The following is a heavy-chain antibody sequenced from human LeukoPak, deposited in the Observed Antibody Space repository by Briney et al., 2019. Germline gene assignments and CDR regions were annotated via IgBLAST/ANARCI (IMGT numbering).Heavy chain of an antibody. CDR1: GFTFSSYA. V-gene: IGHV3-30-3*01. Sequence: PGGSLRLSCAASGFTFSSYAMHLVRQAPGKGLEWVAVISYDGSNKYYADSVKGRFTISRDNSKNTLYLQMNSLRAEDTAVYYCASPATYYYDSSGYQFDYWGQGTLVTVSS. J-gene: IGHJ4*02. D-gene: IGHD3-22*01. CDR3: ASPATYYYDSSGYQFDY. CDR2: ISYDGSNK.